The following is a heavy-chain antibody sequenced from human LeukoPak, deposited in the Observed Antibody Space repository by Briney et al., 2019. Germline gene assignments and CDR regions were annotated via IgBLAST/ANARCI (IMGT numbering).Heavy chain of an antibody. CDR1: GGTFSRYA. J-gene: IGHJ6*03. D-gene: IGHD2-2*01. V-gene: IGHV1-69*05. Sequence: ASVKVCCKASGGTFSRYAISWVRQAPGQGLEWMGGIIPIFGTANYVQKFQGRVTITTDESTSTAYMELSSLRSEDTAVYYCAIDEGYCSSTRCETPTGTDHYYMDVWGKGTTVTVSS. CDR2: IIPIFGTA. CDR3: AIDEGYCSSTRCETPTGTDHYYMDV.